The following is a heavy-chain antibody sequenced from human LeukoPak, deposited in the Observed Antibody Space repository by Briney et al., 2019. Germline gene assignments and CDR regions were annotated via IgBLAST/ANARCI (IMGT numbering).Heavy chain of an antibody. J-gene: IGHJ3*02. Sequence: GESLKISCKGSTYSFTGYWIAWVRQMPGKGLEWLGMIYPGDSDTRYSPSFQGQVTISADKSISTAYLQWSSLKASDTAMYYCARLKRRSGSDAFDIWGQGTMVTVSS. CDR3: ARLKRRSGSDAFDI. D-gene: IGHD3-3*01. V-gene: IGHV5-51*01. CDR1: TYSFTGYW. CDR2: IYPGDSDT.